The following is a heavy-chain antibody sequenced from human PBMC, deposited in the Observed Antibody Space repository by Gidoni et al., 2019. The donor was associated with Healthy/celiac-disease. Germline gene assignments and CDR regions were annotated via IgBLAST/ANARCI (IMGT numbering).Heavy chain of an antibody. CDR2: SSSSSSYT. Sequence: QFQLVESGGGLVKPGGSLRLSFASSVFTFSDYYMSWIRQAPGKGLEWVSYSSSSSSYTNDADSVKGRFTISRDNAKNSLYLQMNSLRAEDTAVYYCARGTVRGVSQFDYWGQGTLVTVSS. CDR1: VFTFSDYY. V-gene: IGHV3-11*05. D-gene: IGHD3-10*01. J-gene: IGHJ4*02. CDR3: ARGTVRGVSQFDY.